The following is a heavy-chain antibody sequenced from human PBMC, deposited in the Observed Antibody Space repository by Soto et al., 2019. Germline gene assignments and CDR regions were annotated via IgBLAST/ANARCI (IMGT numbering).Heavy chain of an antibody. J-gene: IGHJ6*03. CDR2: VYYSGNT. Sequence: TSETLSLTCTVSGGSISPYYWSWIRQPPGKGLEWIGYVYYSGNTNYNPSLESRVTMSVDTSRNRFPLNLTSATAADTAVYYCARKGAAASYAHYYMDVWGRGTVVTVSS. CDR3: ARKGAAASYAHYYMDV. V-gene: IGHV4-59*01. D-gene: IGHD6-13*01. CDR1: GGSISPYY.